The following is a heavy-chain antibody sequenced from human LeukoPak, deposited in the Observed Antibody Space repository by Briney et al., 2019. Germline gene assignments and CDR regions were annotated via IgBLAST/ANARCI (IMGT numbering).Heavy chain of an antibody. CDR1: GGTFSSYA. CDR2: IIPIFGTA. D-gene: IGHD2-2*01. Sequence: SVKVSCKASGGTFSSYAISWVRQAPRQGLEWMGRIIPIFGTANYAQKFQGRVTITTDESTSTAYMELSSLRSEDTAVYYCARDAPSAGAYWGQGTLVTVSS. V-gene: IGHV1-69*05. J-gene: IGHJ4*02. CDR3: ARDAPSAGAY.